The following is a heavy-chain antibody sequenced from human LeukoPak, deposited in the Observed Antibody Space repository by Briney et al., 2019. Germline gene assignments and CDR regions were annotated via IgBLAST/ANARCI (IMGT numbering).Heavy chain of an antibody. D-gene: IGHD3-22*01. V-gene: IGHV3-15*01. CDR1: GFTFSNAW. J-gene: IGHJ4*02. CDR2: IKSKTDGGTT. CDR3: TTDPPPVGYDSSGYYYLRY. Sequence: PGGSLRLSCAASGFTFSNAWMSWVRRAPGKGLEWVGRIKSKTDGGTTDYAAPVKGRFTISRDDSKNTLYLQMNSLKTEDTAVYYCTTDPPPVGYDSSGYYYLRYWGQGTLVTVSS.